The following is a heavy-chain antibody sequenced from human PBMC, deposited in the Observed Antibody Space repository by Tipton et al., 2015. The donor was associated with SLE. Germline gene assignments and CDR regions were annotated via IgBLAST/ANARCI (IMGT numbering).Heavy chain of an antibody. Sequence: QSGAEVKKPGASVKVSCKSSGYTFTAYYMHWVRQAPGQGLEWMGIINPGGGGTNYAQKFQGRVTMAMDTSTTTVYMELNSLRSDDTAGYYCAREAPNTCYFDSWGQGTLVTVSS. CDR3: AREAPNTCYFDS. CDR1: GYTFTAYY. D-gene: IGHD2-8*01. CDR2: INPGGGGT. J-gene: IGHJ4*02. V-gene: IGHV1-46*01.